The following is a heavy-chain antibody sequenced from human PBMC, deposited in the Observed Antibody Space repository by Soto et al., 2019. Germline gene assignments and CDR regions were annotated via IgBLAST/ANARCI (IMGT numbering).Heavy chain of an antibody. CDR1: GFTFSSYV. D-gene: IGHD6-6*01. CDR2: ISYDGSNK. Sequence: QVQLVESGGGVVQPGRALRLYCAASGFTFSSYVMHWVRQAPGKGLERVAVISYDGSNKYYADSVKGRFTIARENSKNTPLLQMDNRRAEDTALYYCARARNNFAGMYSSSYFDYSGQGTLVTVSS. V-gene: IGHV3-30-3*01. CDR3: ARARNNFAGMYSSSYFDY. J-gene: IGHJ4*02.